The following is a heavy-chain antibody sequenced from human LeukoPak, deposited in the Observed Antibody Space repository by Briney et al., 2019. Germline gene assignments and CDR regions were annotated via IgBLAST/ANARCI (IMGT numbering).Heavy chain of an antibody. CDR3: AREPFWSGYYSNLHFDY. Sequence: GGSLRLSCAAAEFTFSSYDMNWVRQAPGKGLEWVSCISGSGKYIYYADSVKGRFTISRDNAKNSLYLQMNSLRAEDTAVYYCAREPFWSGYYSNLHFDYWGQGTLVTVSS. CDR1: EFTFSSYD. D-gene: IGHD3-3*01. V-gene: IGHV3-21*01. J-gene: IGHJ4*02. CDR2: ISGSGKYI.